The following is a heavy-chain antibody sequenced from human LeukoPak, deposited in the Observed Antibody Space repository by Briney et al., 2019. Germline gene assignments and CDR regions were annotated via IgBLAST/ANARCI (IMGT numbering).Heavy chain of an antibody. CDR2: ISRGGSTI. CDR3: ARDSYSRSRELDY. CDR1: GFTCSGYD. D-gene: IGHD6-6*01. Sequence: GRTLRHSCVASGFTCSGYDRSWIRQAPGKELEWVSYISRGGSTIYYADSVKGRFTISRDNAKNSLYLQMNSLTAEDTAVYYCARDSYSRSRELDYWGQGTLATVSS. J-gene: IGHJ4*02. V-gene: IGHV3-11*01.